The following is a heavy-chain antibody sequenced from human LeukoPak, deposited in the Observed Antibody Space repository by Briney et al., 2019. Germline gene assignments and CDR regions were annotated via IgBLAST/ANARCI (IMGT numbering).Heavy chain of an antibody. V-gene: IGHV1-2*02. Sequence: ASVKVSCKASGYTFTGYHMHWVRQAPGQGLEWMGWISPNSGGTNYAQKFQGRVTMTRDTSISTAYMELSSLRSDDTAVYYCARDLGSGWTFDYWGQGTLVTVSS. CDR3: ARDLGSGWTFDY. D-gene: IGHD6-19*01. CDR1: GYTFTGYH. J-gene: IGHJ4*02. CDR2: ISPNSGGT.